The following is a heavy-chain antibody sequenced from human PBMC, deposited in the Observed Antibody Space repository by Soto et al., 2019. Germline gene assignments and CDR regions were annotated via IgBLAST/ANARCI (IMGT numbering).Heavy chain of an antibody. CDR3: ARIYGDSSSRYFDY. Sequence: SETLSLTCTVSGGSISSSSYYWGWIRQPPGKGLEWIGSIYYSGSTYYNPSLKSRVTISVDTSKNQFSLKLSSVTAADTAVYYCARIYGDSSSRYFDYWGQVTLGPVSS. J-gene: IGHJ4*02. CDR2: IYYSGST. V-gene: IGHV4-39*01. CDR1: GGSISSSSYY. D-gene: IGHD6-13*01.